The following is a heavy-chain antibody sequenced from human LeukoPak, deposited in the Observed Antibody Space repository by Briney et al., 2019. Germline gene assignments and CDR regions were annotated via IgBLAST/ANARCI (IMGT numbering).Heavy chain of an antibody. CDR2: ISGSGGRT. V-gene: IGHV3-23*01. Sequence: GGSLRLSCAASGFTFSNYAMSWVRQAPGKGLEWVSAISGSGGRTYYADSVKGRFTISRDNSKNTLYLQMNSLRAEDTAVYYCASIWNYYDRSGYSYWGQGTLVTVSS. J-gene: IGHJ4*02. CDR1: GFTFSNYA. D-gene: IGHD3-22*01. CDR3: ASIWNYYDRSGYSY.